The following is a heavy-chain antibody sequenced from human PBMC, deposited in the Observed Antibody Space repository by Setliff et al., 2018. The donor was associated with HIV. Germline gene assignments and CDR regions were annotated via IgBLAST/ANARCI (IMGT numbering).Heavy chain of an antibody. V-gene: IGHV1-2*02. CDR3: ARAAGYSSSWHRYAFEI. J-gene: IGHJ3*02. CDR2: IDPNSGDT. D-gene: IGHD6-13*01. CDR1: GYTFTGYY. Sequence: GASVKVSCKASGYTFTGYYLHWVRQAPGQGLEWMGWIDPNSGDTNYEQKFQGRVSMTRDTSISTVYTELSSLRSDDTAVYYCARAAGYSSSWHRYAFEIWGQGTMVTVSS.